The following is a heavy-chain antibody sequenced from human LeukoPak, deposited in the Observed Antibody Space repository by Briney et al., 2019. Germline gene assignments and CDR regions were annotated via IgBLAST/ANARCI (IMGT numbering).Heavy chain of an antibody. CDR2: IGSKAYGGTT. CDR1: GFTFGDYA. D-gene: IGHD2-15*01. CDR3: TRDRYCSGGSCYFHDY. Sequence: GGSLRLSCTASGFTFGDYAMSWVRQAPGKGLEWVGFIGSKAYGGTTEHAASVKGRFTISRDDSKSIAYLQMNSLKTEDTAVYYCTRDRYCSGGSCYFHDYWGQGTLVTVSS. V-gene: IGHV3-49*04. J-gene: IGHJ4*02.